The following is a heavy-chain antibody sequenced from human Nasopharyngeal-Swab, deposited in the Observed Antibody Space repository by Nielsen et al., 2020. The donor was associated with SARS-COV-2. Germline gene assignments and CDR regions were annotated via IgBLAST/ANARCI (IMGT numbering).Heavy chain of an antibody. CDR2: IIPILGIA. Sequence: SVKVSCKASGGTFSSYAISWVRQDPGQGLEWMGRIIPILGIANYAQKFQGRVTITADKSTSTAYMELSSLRSEDTAVYYCARIAVAGLGYYYYGMDVWGQGTMVTVSS. CDR1: GGTFSSYA. D-gene: IGHD6-19*01. V-gene: IGHV1-69*04. J-gene: IGHJ6*02. CDR3: ARIAVAGLGYYYYGMDV.